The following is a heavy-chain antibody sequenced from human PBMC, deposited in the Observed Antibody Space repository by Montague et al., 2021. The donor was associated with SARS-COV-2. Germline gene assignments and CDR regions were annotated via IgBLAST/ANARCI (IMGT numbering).Heavy chain of an antibody. J-gene: IGHJ6*02. CDR1: GGSINYYY. CDR3: AGVARYCTNGVCQTYYDYGLDV. CDR2: MYYSGST. V-gene: IGHV4-59*01. D-gene: IGHD2-8*01. Sequence: SETLSLTCIVSGGSINYYYWSWIRQPPGKGLEWIGYMYYSGSTNYNHSPKSRVTMSIDRSKNQFSLKLRSVTAAATAVYYCAGVARYCTNGVCQTYYDYGLDVWGQGTTVTVSS.